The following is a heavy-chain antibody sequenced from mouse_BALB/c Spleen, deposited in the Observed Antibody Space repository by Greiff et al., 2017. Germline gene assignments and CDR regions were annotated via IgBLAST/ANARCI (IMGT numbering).Heavy chain of an antibody. V-gene: IGHV14-3*02. CDR3: ASPNWDY. CDR2: IDPANGNT. D-gene: IGHD4-1*01. CDR1: GFNIKDTY. J-gene: IGHJ2*01. Sequence: VQLKESGAELVKPGASVKLSCTASGFNIKDTYMHWVKQRPEQGLEWIGRIDPANGNTKYDPKFQGKATITADTSSNTAYLQLSSLTSEDTAVYYCASPNWDYWGQGTTLTVSS.